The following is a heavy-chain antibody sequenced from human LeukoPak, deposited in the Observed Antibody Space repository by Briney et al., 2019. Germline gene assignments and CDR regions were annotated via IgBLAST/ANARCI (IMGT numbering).Heavy chain of an antibody. Sequence: SETLSLTCTVSGGSISSSSYYWGWIRQPPGKGLEWIGSIYYSGSTYYNPSLKSRVTISVDTSKNQFSLKLSSVTAADTAVYYCVRRSNRLGSPLRDWGQGTPVTVSS. CDR1: GGSISSSSYY. D-gene: IGHD7-27*01. CDR3: VRRSNRLGSPLRD. J-gene: IGHJ4*02. V-gene: IGHV4-39*07. CDR2: IYYSGST.